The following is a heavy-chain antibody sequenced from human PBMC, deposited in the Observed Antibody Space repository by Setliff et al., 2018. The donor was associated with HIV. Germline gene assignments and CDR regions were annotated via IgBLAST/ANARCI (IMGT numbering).Heavy chain of an antibody. D-gene: IGHD3-22*01. J-gene: IGHJ1*01. Sequence: ASVKVSCKVSGYTLTELSRHWVRQAPGKGLEWMGGFDPEDGETIYAQKFQGRVTMTEDTSTDTAYMELSSLRSEDTAVYYCANYDSSGYYYGGQYFQHWGQGTLVTVSS. CDR1: GYTLTELS. CDR2: FDPEDGET. V-gene: IGHV1-24*01. CDR3: ANYDSSGYYYGGQYFQH.